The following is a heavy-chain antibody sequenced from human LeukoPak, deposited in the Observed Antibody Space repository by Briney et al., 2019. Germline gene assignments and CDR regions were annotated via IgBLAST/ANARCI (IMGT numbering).Heavy chain of an antibody. D-gene: IGHD4-23*01. V-gene: IGHV4-39*01. J-gene: IGHJ6*02. Sequence: PSETLSLTCTVSGGSISSSSYYWGWIRQPPGKGLEWIGSIYYSGSTYYNPSLKSRVTISVDTSKNQFSLKLSSVTAADTAVYYCARRPVVTLTFYNYYYGMDVWGQGTTVTVSS. CDR1: GGSISSSSYY. CDR2: IYYSGST. CDR3: ARRPVVTLTFYNYYYGMDV.